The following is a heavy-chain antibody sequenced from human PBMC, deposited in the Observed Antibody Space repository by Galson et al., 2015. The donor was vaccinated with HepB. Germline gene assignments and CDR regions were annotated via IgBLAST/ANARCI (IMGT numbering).Heavy chain of an antibody. D-gene: IGHD3-16*01. CDR3: ARDSWRSYNYYYDYGMDA. Sequence: SLRLSCAASRFALSNYGMTWVRQAPGKGLEWVSGVSVNGGSTYYADSVKGRFTISRDNSRNTLYLQMNSLRAEDTAVYYCARDSWRSYNYYYDYGMDAWGQGTTVTVSS. CDR1: RFALSNYG. J-gene: IGHJ6*01. CDR2: VSVNGGST. V-gene: IGHV3-23*01.